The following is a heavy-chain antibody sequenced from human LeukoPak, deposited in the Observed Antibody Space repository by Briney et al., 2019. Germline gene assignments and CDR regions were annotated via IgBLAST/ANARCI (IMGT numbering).Heavy chain of an antibody. D-gene: IGHD6-19*01. V-gene: IGHV4-34*01. Sequence: PSETLSLTCAVYGGSFSGYYWSWIRQPPGKGLEWIGEINHSGSTNYNPSLKSRVTISVDTSKNQFSLKLSSVTAADTAVYYCARTGYSSGSWEYFQHWGQGTLVTVSS. J-gene: IGHJ1*01. CDR1: GGSFSGYY. CDR2: INHSGST. CDR3: ARTGYSSGSWEYFQH.